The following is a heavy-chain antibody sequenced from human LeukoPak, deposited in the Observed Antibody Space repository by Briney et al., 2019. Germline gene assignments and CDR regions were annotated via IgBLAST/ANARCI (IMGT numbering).Heavy chain of an antibody. CDR1: RFTFSSYA. CDR2: ISGSGGST. D-gene: IGHD1-26*01. J-gene: IGHJ4*02. Sequence: GGSLRLSCVASRFTFSSYAMSWVRQAPGKGLEWVSAISGSGGSTYYADSVKGRFTISRDNPKNTLYLQMNSLRAEDTAVYYCAKGAAKAIVGTDYFDYWGQGTLVTVSS. CDR3: AKGAAKAIVGTDYFDY. V-gene: IGHV3-23*01.